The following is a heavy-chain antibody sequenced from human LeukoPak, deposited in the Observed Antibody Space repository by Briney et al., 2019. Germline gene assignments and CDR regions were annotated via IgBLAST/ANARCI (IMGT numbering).Heavy chain of an antibody. D-gene: IGHD3-10*01. V-gene: IGHV1-2*02. CDR2: INPNSGGT. CDR3: ARVQVRGFAFDI. Sequence: ASVKVSCKASGYTFTGYYMHWVRQAPGQGLEWMGWINPNSGGTNYAQKFQGRVTMTRDTSISTAYMELSRLRSGDTAVYYCARVQVRGFAFDIWGQGTMVTVSS. CDR1: GYTFTGYY. J-gene: IGHJ3*02.